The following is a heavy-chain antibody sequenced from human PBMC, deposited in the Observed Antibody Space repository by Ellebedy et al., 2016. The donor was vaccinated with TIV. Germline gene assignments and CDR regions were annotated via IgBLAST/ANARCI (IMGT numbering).Heavy chain of an antibody. V-gene: IGHV3-23*01. CDR1: GLAFSIYG. D-gene: IGHD2-2*01. Sequence: GGSLRLSCAASGLAFSIYGMNWVRQAPGRGLEWVSTVSGTGSSTHYADSVKGRFTISRDNSKNTLYLQMNSLRAEDTAVYYCAKCEGATCLDGMAVWGQGTTVTVSS. CDR2: VSGTGSST. J-gene: IGHJ6*02. CDR3: AKCEGATCLDGMAV.